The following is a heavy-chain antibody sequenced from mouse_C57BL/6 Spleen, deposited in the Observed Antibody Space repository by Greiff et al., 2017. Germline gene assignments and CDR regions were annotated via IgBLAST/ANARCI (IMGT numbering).Heavy chain of an antibody. CDR3: ARMDY. V-gene: IGHV5-17*01. Sequence: EVQVVESGGGLVKPGGSLKLSCAASGFTFSDYGMHWVRQAPEKGLEWVAYISSGSSTIYYADTVKGRFTISRDNAKNNLFLQMTSLRSEDTAMYYCARMDYWGQGTSVTVSS. J-gene: IGHJ4*01. CDR2: ISSGSSTI. CDR1: GFTFSDYG.